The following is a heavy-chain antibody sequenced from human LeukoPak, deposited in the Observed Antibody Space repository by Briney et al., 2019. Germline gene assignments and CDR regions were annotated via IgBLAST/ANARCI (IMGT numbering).Heavy chain of an antibody. D-gene: IGHD5-24*01. CDR1: GGSISSYY. J-gene: IGHJ3*02. V-gene: IGHV4-59*08. CDR3: ARPARDLTAFDI. Sequence: KPSEALSLTCPVSGGSISSYYWSWIRQPPGKGREWIGYIYYSGSTNYSPSLKSRVTISVDTSKNQFSLRLTSVTAADTAVYYCARPARDLTAFDIWGQGTMVAVSS. CDR2: IYYSGST.